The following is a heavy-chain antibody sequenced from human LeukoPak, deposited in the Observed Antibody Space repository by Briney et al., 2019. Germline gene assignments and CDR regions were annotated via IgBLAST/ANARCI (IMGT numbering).Heavy chain of an antibody. CDR1: GYTFTSYG. CDR2: ISAYNGNT. Sequence: ASVKVSCKASGYTFTSYGISWVRQAPGQGLEWMGWISAYNGNTNYAQKFQGRVTMTEDTSTDTAYMELSSLRSEDTAVYYCATEAYDFWSGYYRFDYWGQGTLVTVSS. CDR3: ATEAYDFWSGYYRFDY. J-gene: IGHJ4*02. D-gene: IGHD3-3*01. V-gene: IGHV1-18*01.